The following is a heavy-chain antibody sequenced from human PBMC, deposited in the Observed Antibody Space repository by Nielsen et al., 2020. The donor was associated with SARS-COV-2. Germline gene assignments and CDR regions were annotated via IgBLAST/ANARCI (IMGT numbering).Heavy chain of an antibody. CDR2: ISAYNGNT. Sequence: WVRQAPGQGLEWMGWISAYNGNTNYAQKLQGRVTMTTDTSTSTVYMELSSLRSEDTAVYYCARERRQIAVAGTSESWFDPWGQGTLVTVSS. V-gene: IGHV1-18*01. D-gene: IGHD6-19*01. CDR3: ARERRQIAVAGTSESWFDP. J-gene: IGHJ5*02.